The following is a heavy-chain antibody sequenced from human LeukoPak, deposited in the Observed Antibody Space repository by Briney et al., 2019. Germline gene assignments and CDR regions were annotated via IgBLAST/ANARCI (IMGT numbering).Heavy chain of an antibody. CDR1: RASISSDY. CDR3: ARHRYYYDSSGYYYQP. D-gene: IGHD3-22*01. Sequence: PSETLSLTCTVSRASISSDYGSWIRQPPGKGLEWIGDIYYSGTTNYNPALKSRITISVDTSKDKFSLRLSSVTAADTAVYYCARHRYYYDSSGYYYQPWGQGTLVTVSS. CDR2: IYYSGTT. J-gene: IGHJ5*02. V-gene: IGHV4-59*01.